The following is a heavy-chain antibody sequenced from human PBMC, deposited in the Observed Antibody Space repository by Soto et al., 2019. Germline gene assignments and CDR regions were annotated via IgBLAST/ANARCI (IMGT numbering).Heavy chain of an antibody. CDR1: GFTFNGYA. CDR2: ISYDGSNK. V-gene: IGHV3-30-3*01. J-gene: IGHJ4*02. CDR3: ARDLSPVVVITITTYYFDY. Sequence: QVQLVESGGGVVQPGRSLRLSCAASGFTFNGYAMHWVRQAPGKGLEWVAVISYDGSNKYYADSVKGRFTISRDNSENTLYLQMNSLRGEDTAVYYCARDLSPVVVITITTYYFDYWGQGTLVTVSS. D-gene: IGHD3-22*01.